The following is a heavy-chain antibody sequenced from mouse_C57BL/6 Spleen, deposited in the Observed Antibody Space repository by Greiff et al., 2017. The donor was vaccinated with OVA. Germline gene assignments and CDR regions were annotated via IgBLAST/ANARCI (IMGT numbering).Heavy chain of an antibody. Sequence: QVQLQQPGAELVKPGASVKVSCKASGYTFTSYWMHWVKQRPGQGLEWIGRIHPSDSDTNYNQKFKGKATLTVDKTSSTAYMQLSSLISEDAAVYYCAVTGTNYAMDYWGQGTSVTVSS. CDR3: AVTGTNYAMDY. CDR2: IHPSDSDT. D-gene: IGHD4-1*01. CDR1: GYTFTSYW. J-gene: IGHJ4*01. V-gene: IGHV1-74*01.